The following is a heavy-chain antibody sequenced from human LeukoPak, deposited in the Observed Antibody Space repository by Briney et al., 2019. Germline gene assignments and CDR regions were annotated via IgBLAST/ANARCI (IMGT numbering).Heavy chain of an antibody. D-gene: IGHD3-22*01. CDR1: GFXFSNYA. Sequence: GRSLRLSCAASGFXFSNYAIHWVRQAPGKGLEWVAVISYDGTNKYYADSVKGRFTISRDNSKNTMYLQMNSLRAEDTAMYYCARAPMSYDSSGFGGAFDIWGQGTMVTVSS. V-gene: IGHV3-30-3*01. J-gene: IGHJ3*02. CDR2: ISYDGTNK. CDR3: ARAPMSYDSSGFGGAFDI.